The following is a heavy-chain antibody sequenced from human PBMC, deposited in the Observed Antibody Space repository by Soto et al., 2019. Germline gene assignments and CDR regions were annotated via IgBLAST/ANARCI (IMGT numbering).Heavy chain of an antibody. V-gene: IGHV1-69*01. CDR3: ARSITMVRGVIVPYYYYYYGMDV. Sequence: QVQLVQSGAEVKKPGSSVKVSCKASGGTFSSYAISWVRQAPGQGLEWMGGIIPIFGTANYTQKFQGRVTITVDESTSTAYMELSSLRSEDTAVYYCARSITMVRGVIVPYYYYYYGMDVWGQGTTVTVSS. D-gene: IGHD3-10*01. CDR2: IIPIFGTA. J-gene: IGHJ6*02. CDR1: GGTFSSYA.